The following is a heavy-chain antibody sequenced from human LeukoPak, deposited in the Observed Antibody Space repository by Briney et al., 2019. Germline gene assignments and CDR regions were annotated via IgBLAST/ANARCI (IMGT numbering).Heavy chain of an antibody. CDR3: AKDSSSTTRYYGMDV. V-gene: IGHV3-23*01. Sequence: GGSLRLSCVASGFTFKNYGMRWVRQAPGEGLEWVSLITGGGEITYNEELVKGRFTVSRDNSKNTVYLQMKSLRAEDMALYYCAKDSSSTTRYYGMDVWGQGTTVTVSS. CDR1: GFTFKNYG. J-gene: IGHJ6*02. D-gene: IGHD6-6*01. CDR2: ITGGGEIT.